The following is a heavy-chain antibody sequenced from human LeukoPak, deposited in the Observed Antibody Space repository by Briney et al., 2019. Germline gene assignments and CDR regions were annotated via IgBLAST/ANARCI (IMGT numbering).Heavy chain of an antibody. Sequence: TGGSLRLSCAASGFTFSNYWMSWVRQAXXXXXXXXXXXXXXXTEKYYVDSVKGRFAISRDNAQSSLYLQMNSLRVEDTAVYYCARDSRYCTSINCRGDAFDIWGQGTMVTVSS. J-gene: IGHJ3*02. V-gene: IGHV3-7*01. CDR1: GFTFSNYW. CDR2: XXXXXTEK. CDR3: ARDSRYCTSINCRGDAFDI. D-gene: IGHD2-2*01.